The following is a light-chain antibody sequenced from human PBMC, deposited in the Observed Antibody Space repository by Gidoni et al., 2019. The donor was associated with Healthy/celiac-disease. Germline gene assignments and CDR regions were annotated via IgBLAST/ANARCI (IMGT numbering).Light chain of an antibody. CDR3: QQYYSTPYT. J-gene: IGKJ2*01. V-gene: IGKV4-1*01. CDR2: WAS. CDR1: QSVLYSSNNKNY. Sequence: DIVMTQSPDSLAASLGERATSNCKSSQSVLYSSNNKNYLAWYQQKQEQPPKLLIYWASTRESRVPDRFSGGGSGTDFTLTISSLQAEDVAVYYCQQYYSTPYTFGQGTKLEIK.